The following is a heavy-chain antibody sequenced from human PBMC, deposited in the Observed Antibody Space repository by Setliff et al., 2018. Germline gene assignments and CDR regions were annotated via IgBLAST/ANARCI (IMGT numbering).Heavy chain of an antibody. J-gene: IGHJ4*02. CDR1: GGSIISSTYN. CDR3: ARSPSSGAYWNPRPFYSDY. Sequence: SETLSLTCSVSGGSIISSTYNWGWIRQPPGKGLEWIGSIYYSGTTYYNPSLESRITMSVDTSNNRFSLKLDSVTAAGTALYYCARSPSSGAYWNPRPFYSDYWARGTLVTVSS. V-gene: IGHV4-39*01. D-gene: IGHD1-26*01. CDR2: IYYSGTT.